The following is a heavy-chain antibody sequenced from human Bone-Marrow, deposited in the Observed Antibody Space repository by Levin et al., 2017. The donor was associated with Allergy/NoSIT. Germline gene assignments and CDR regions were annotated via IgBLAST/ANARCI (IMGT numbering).Heavy chain of an antibody. V-gene: IGHV1-69*01. J-gene: IGHJ5*02. CDR2: IIPMFGAT. CDR1: GGPFNNYT. D-gene: IGHD6-19*01. Sequence: KISCKASGGPFNNYTINWVRQAPGHGLEWMGGIIPMFGATVYAQKFQGRVTLSADESTSTAYMEVSSLTSEDAAVYYCARGKVSGSSGWSSSAFFGWFDPWGQGTLVTVSS. CDR3: ARGKVSGSSGWSSSAFFGWFDP.